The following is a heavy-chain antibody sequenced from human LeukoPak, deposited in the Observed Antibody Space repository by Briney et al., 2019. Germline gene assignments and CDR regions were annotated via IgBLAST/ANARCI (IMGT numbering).Heavy chain of an antibody. D-gene: IGHD3-3*01. V-gene: IGHV4-59*08. CDR1: GGSISSYY. CDR3: ARQDFWKGYYFDY. CDR2: IYYSGST. J-gene: IGHJ4*02. Sequence: SETLSLTCTVSGGSISSYYWSWIRQPPGKGLEWIGYIYYSGSTNYNPSLKSRVTISVDTSKNQFSLKLSSVTAADTAVYYCARQDFWKGYYFDYWGQGTLVTVSS.